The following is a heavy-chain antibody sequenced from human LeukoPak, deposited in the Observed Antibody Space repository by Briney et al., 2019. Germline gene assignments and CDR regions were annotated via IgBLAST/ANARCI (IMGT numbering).Heavy chain of an antibody. D-gene: IGHD6-13*01. Sequence: PGASVKVSCKASGYTFTSYYMHWVRQAPGQGLEWMGIINPSGGSTSYAQKFQGRVTMTRDTSTSTVYMELSSLRSEDTAVYYCARSALPTDSSSGYGVSYYYYYGMVVGGKGPTVTVSS. V-gene: IGHV1-46*01. CDR2: INPSGGST. CDR1: GYTFTSYY. CDR3: ARSALPTDSSSGYGVSYYYYYGMVV. J-gene: IGHJ6*04.